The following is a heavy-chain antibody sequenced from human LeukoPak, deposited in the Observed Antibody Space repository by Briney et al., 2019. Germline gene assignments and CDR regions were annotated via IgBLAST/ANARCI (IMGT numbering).Heavy chain of an antibody. Sequence: GGSLRLSCAASRFSFSNYAMHWVRQDSDRGLEWLAVISHDGINTYYADSVKGRFTISRDNSKNSLYLQMNSLRAEDTAVYYCAELGITMIGGVWGKGTTVTISS. CDR2: ISHDGINT. CDR3: AELGITMIGGV. J-gene: IGHJ6*04. V-gene: IGHV3-30*18. CDR1: RFSFSNYA. D-gene: IGHD3-10*02.